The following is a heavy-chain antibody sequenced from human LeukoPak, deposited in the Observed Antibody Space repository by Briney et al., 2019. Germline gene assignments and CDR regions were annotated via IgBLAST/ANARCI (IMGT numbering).Heavy chain of an antibody. CDR3: ARDLGMVGSSWDFDY. Sequence: PGGSLRLSCAASGFTFSSYSMNWVRQAPGKGLEWVSSISSSSSYIYYADSVTGRFTNSRDNAKNSLYLQMNGLRAEDTAVYYCARDLGMVGSSWDFDYWGQGTLVTVSS. J-gene: IGHJ4*02. CDR2: ISSSSSYI. V-gene: IGHV3-21*01. D-gene: IGHD6-13*01. CDR1: GFTFSSYS.